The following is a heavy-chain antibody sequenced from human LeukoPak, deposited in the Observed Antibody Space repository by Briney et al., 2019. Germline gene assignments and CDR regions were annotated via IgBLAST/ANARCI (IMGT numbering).Heavy chain of an antibody. J-gene: IGHJ4*02. D-gene: IGHD1-26*01. CDR2: ISSSGSTI. Sequence: GGSLRLSCAASGITFSNFYMSWIRQAPGKGLEWVSDISSSGSTIYYADSVKGRFTISRDNTKNSLHLQMNSLRAEDTAFHYCAMCGSHYFVNYWGQGTLVTVSS. V-gene: IGHV3-11*01. CDR3: AMCGSHYFVNY. CDR1: GITFSNFY.